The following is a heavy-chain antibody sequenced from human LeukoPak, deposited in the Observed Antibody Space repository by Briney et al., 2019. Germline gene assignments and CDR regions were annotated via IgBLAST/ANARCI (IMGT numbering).Heavy chain of an antibody. Sequence: GGSLRLSCTASGFTFSSYWMSWVRQAPGKGLEWVANLKQDGGEKYYVDSVKGRFTISRDNAKNSLYLQMNSLRAEDTAVYYCARLGARQVLDYWGQGTLVTVSS. J-gene: IGHJ4*02. CDR2: LKQDGGEK. CDR3: ARLGARQVLDY. D-gene: IGHD4-17*01. V-gene: IGHV3-7*01. CDR1: GFTFSSYW.